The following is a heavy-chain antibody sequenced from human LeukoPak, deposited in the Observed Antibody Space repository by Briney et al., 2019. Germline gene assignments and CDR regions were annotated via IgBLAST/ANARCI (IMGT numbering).Heavy chain of an antibody. Sequence: GGSLRLSCAASGFTFDDYAMHWVRQALGKGLEWVSGISWNSGSIGYADSVKGRFTISRDNAKNSLYLQMSSLRAEDTALYYCASPLRDDNDAFDIWGQGTMVTVSS. J-gene: IGHJ3*02. V-gene: IGHV3-9*01. CDR1: GFTFDDYA. CDR3: ASPLRDDNDAFDI. D-gene: IGHD1-1*01. CDR2: ISWNSGSI.